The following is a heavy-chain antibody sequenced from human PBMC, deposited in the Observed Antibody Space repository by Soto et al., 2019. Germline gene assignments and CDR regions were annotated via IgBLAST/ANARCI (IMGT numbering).Heavy chain of an antibody. V-gene: IGHV4-59*08. CDR2: IYYSGST. J-gene: IGHJ5*02. Sequence: PSETLSLTCTVSGGSISSYYWSWIRQPPGKGLEWIGYIYYSGSTNYNPSLKSRVTISVDTSKNQFSLKLSSVSAADTAVYYCARVHSPSPYCSSTSCHSRPRYNWFDPWGQGTLVTVSS. D-gene: IGHD2-2*01. CDR3: ARVHSPSPYCSSTSCHSRPRYNWFDP. CDR1: GGSISSYY.